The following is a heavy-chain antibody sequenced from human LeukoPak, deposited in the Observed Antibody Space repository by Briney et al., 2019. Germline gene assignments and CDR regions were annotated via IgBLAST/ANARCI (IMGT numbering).Heavy chain of an antibody. CDR1: GGSISSGSYY. CDR2: IYTSGST. CDR3: ARDRVGYYDSSAAGEFDY. D-gene: IGHD3-22*01. J-gene: IGHJ4*02. V-gene: IGHV4-61*02. Sequence: SETLSLTCTVSGGSISSGSYYWSWIRQPAGKGLEWIGRIYTSGSTNYNPSLKSRVSISLDTSKNQFSLKLSSVTAADTAVYYCARDRVGYYDSSAAGEFDYWGQGTLVTVSS.